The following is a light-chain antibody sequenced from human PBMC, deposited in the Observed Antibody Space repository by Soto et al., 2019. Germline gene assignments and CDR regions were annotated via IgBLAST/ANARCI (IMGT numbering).Light chain of an antibody. CDR2: SYN. CDR3: AAWDDSLNGVV. CDR1: SSNIGNNT. J-gene: IGLJ2*01. Sequence: QSVLTQPPSASGTPGQRVTISCSGSSSNIGNNTVNWYQQLPGTAPKLLIYSYNQRPSGVPDRFSGSKSGTSASLAISGLQSEDEADYYCAAWDDSLNGVVFGGGTKLTVL. V-gene: IGLV1-44*01.